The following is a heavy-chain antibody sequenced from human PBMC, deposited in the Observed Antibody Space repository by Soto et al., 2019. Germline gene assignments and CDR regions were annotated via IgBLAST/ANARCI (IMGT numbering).Heavy chain of an antibody. CDR3: ARVNSGRIWFDP. CDR1: GDSVSSASFY. CDR2: IYFSGST. J-gene: IGHJ5*02. D-gene: IGHD6-19*01. V-gene: IGHV4-61*01. Sequence: PSETLSLTCTVSGDSVSSASFYWIWIRQAPGKGLEWIGFIYFSGSTNYNPSLKSRVTMSLDTSKNQFSLKLRSVTPADTAVYFCARVNSGRIWFDPWGQGTMVTVYS.